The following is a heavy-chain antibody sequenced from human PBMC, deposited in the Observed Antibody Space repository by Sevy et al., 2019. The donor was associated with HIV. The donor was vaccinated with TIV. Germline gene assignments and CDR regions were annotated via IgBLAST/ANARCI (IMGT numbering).Heavy chain of an antibody. CDR3: AGGRYDSSGSFDAFDI. CDR1: GFTVSSNY. V-gene: IGHV3-53*01. Sequence: GGSLRLSCAASGFTVSSNYMSWVRQAPGKGLEWVSVIYSGGSTYYADSVKGRFTISRDNSENTLYLQMNSVRAEDTAVYFCAGGRYDSSGSFDAFDIWGQGTMVTVSS. J-gene: IGHJ3*02. CDR2: IYSGGST. D-gene: IGHD3-22*01.